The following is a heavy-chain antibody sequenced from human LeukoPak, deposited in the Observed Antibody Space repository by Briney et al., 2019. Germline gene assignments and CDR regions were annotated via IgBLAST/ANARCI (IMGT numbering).Heavy chain of an antibody. CDR3: AKNRVGHNYADSFEI. D-gene: IGHD5-24*01. Sequence: PGGTPRLSCAASGFTFSDFDMHWVRQAPGKGLEWVAFIRYDGSDKYYVDSVKSRFTISRDNSKNILYLQMYSLTPEDTAVYYCAKNRVGHNYADSFEIWGQGTMVSVCS. CDR1: GFTFSDFD. CDR2: IRYDGSDK. J-gene: IGHJ3*02. V-gene: IGHV3-30*02.